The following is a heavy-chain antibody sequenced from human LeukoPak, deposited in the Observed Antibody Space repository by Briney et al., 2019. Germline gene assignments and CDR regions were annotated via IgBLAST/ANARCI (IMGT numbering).Heavy chain of an antibody. D-gene: IGHD6-6*01. CDR1: GFTFSSYG. V-gene: IGHV3-33*01. Sequence: GGSLRLSCAASGFTFSSYGMHWVRQAPGKGLEWVAVIWYDGSNKYYADSVKGRFTISRDNSKNTLYLQMNSLRAEDTAVYYCAREWGSSSAVFDYWGQGTLVTVSS. CDR2: IWYDGSNK. J-gene: IGHJ4*02. CDR3: AREWGSSSAVFDY.